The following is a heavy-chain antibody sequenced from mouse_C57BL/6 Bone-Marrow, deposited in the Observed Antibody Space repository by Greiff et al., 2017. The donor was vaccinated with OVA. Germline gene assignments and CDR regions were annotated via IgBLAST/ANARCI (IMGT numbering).Heavy chain of an antibody. Sequence: QVQLQQPGAELVKPGASVKLSCKASGYTFTSYWMQWVKQRPGQGLEWIGEIDPSDSYTNYNQKFKGKATLTVDTSSSTAYMQLSSLTSEDSAVYYCARGKDYYGSSYVFGVWGTGTTVTVSS. D-gene: IGHD1-1*01. J-gene: IGHJ1*03. CDR1: GYTFTSYW. V-gene: IGHV1-50*01. CDR2: IDPSDSYT. CDR3: ARGKDYYGSSYVFGV.